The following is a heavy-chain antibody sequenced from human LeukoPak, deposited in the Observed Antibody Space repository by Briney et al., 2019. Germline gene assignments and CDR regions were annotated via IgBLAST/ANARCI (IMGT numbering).Heavy chain of an antibody. D-gene: IGHD1-26*01. V-gene: IGHV1-24*01. CDR1: GYTFTSYG. CDR2: FDPEDGET. J-gene: IGHJ1*01. CDR3: ARGDGSYAQH. Sequence: ASVKVSCKASGYTFTSYGISWVRQAPGKGLEWMGGFDPEDGETIYAQKFQGRVTMTEDTSTDTACMELSSLRSEDTAVYSCARGDGSYAQHWGQGTLVTVSS.